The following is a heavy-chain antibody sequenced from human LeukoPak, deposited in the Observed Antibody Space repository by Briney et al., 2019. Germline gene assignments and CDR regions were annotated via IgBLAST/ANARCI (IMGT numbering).Heavy chain of an antibody. CDR3: ASGVWGVDAFDI. CDR2: ISSNSSHI. CDR1: GFTFNIYN. J-gene: IGHJ3*02. V-gene: IGHV3-21*01. Sequence: PGGSLRLSCAASGFTFNIYNMNWVRQAPGKGLEWVSSISSNSSHIYYADSVKGRFTISRDNAKNSLYVQMNSLRAVDTSVYYCASGVWGVDAFDIWGQGTMVTVSS. D-gene: IGHD3-16*01.